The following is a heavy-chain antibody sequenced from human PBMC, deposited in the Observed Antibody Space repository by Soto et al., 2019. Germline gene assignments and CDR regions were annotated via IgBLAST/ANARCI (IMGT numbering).Heavy chain of an antibody. J-gene: IGHJ4*02. D-gene: IGHD1-26*01. CDR1: GGIFSSYA. CDR2: VIPILGQA. V-gene: IGHV1-69*13. Sequence: SVKVSCKASGGIFSSYAISWLRQAPGQGLEWMGAVIPILGQAYYAQNFQDRVTITADESTRTAYMDLISLRSDDTDVYFCARVGGVGAPPGADYWGQGTLVTVSS. CDR3: ARVGGVGAPPGADY.